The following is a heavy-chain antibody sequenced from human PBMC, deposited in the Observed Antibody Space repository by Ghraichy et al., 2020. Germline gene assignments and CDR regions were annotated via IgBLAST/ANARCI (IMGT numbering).Heavy chain of an antibody. CDR2: ITISGRTI. J-gene: IGHJ6*02. D-gene: IGHD4-23*01. V-gene: IGHV3-48*02. CDR3: ARGARVVRFYYYDGMDV. CDR1: GFSISSHG. Sequence: GGSLRLSCVGSGFSISSHGMNWVRQSPGKGLEWVSYITISGRTIFYADSVRGRFTISRDNAQNSVYLQMKSLRDEDTAVYYCARGARVVRFYYYDGMDVWGPGTTLTVSS.